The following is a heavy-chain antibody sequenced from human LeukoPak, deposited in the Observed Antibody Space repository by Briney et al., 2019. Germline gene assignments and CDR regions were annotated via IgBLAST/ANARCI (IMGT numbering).Heavy chain of an antibody. CDR1: DGSISRYFSRYY. J-gene: IGHJ2*01. V-gene: IGHV4-61*01. D-gene: IGHD2-15*01. CDR3: AREGWDL. Sequence: KPSETLSLTCTVSDGSISRYFSRYYWSWIRQAPGKGLEWVAYIYYSGSTNYNPSLKSRVTISVDTSKNQFSLKLASVTAADTAVYYCAREGWDLWGRGTLVTVSS. CDR2: IYYSGST.